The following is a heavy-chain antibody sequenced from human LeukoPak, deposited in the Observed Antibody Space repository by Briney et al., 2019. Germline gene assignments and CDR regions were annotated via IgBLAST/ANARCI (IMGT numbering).Heavy chain of an antibody. V-gene: IGHV4-59*12. J-gene: IGHJ4*02. CDR3: ARTRFLGYFDY. Sequence: PSETLSLTCTVSGGSISSYYWSWIRQPPGKGLEWIGYIYYSGSTNYNPSLKSRVTISVDTSKSQFSLKLSSVTAADTAVYYCARTRFLGYFDYWGQGTLVTVSS. CDR2: IYYSGST. CDR1: GGSISSYY. D-gene: IGHD3-3*01.